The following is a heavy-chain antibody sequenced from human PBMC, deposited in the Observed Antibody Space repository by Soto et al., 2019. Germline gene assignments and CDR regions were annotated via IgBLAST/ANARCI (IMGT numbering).Heavy chain of an antibody. D-gene: IGHD2-15*01. CDR1: GFSLSTSGVG. V-gene: IGHV2-5*02. Sequence: QITLKESGPTLVKPTQTLTLTCTFSGFSLSTSGVGVGWIRQPPGKALEWLALIYWDDDKRYSPSLKSRLTITKDTSKNQEVLTMTNMDPVDTATYYCAHRPWGAYCSGGSCHDYWGQGTLVTVSS. CDR3: AHRPWGAYCSGGSCHDY. CDR2: IYWDDDK. J-gene: IGHJ4*02.